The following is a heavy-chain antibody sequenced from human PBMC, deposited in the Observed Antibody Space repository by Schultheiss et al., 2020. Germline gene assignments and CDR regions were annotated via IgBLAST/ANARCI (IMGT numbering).Heavy chain of an antibody. CDR2: ISYDGSNK. Sequence: WGSLRLSCAASGFTFSSYGMHWVRQAPGKGLEWVAVISYDGSNKYYADSVKGRFTISRDNSKNTLYLQMNSLRAEDTAVYYCARDSGYVFDYWGQGTLVTVSS. D-gene: IGHD5-12*01. J-gene: IGHJ4*02. CDR3: ARDSGYVFDY. V-gene: IGHV3-30*03. CDR1: GFTFSSYG.